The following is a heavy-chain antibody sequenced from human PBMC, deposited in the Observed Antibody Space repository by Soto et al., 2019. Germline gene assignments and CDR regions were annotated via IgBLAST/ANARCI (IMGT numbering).Heavy chain of an antibody. D-gene: IGHD4-4*01. CDR1: GFTFSSYA. Sequence: GGSLRLSCAASGFTFSSYAMSWVRQAPGKGLEWVSAISGSGGSTYYADSVKGRFTISRDNSKNTLYLQMNSLRAEDTAVYYCAKGHTVTTLQKLYGMDVWGQGTTVTVSS. CDR3: AKGHTVTTLQKLYGMDV. CDR2: ISGSGGST. V-gene: IGHV3-23*01. J-gene: IGHJ6*02.